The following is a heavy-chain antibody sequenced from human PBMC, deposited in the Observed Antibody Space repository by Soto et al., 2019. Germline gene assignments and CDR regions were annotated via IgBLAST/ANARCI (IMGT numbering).Heavy chain of an antibody. CDR1: GFSFSTYW. CDR3: VRENWHSDS. CDR2: ISPNGGTT. J-gene: IGHJ4*02. V-gene: IGHV3-74*03. D-gene: IGHD1-1*01. Sequence: EVQLVESGGGLVQPGGSLRLSCAASGFSFSTYWMNWVRQVPGKGLIWVSQISPNGGTTMYADSVRGRFTVSRDNTKNTLFLQMDSPSADDTAVYYCVRENWHSDSWGQGTLVTVSS.